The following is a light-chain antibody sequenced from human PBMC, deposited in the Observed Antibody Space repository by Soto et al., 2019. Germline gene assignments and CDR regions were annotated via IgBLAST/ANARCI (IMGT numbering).Light chain of an antibody. J-gene: IGKJ1*01. Sequence: EIVLTQSPGTLSLSPGERATLSCRASQSISSYVAWYQQKPGQAPRLLIYGASTRADGIADRFSGSGSGTDFTLSIRRLEPEDFAVYYCQQYGRSPRTFGQGTKVDIK. CDR3: QQYGRSPRT. CDR2: GAS. V-gene: IGKV3-20*01. CDR1: QSISSY.